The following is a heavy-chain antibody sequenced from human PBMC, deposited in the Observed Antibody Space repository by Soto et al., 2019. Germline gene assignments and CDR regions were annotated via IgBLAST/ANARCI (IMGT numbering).Heavy chain of an antibody. J-gene: IGHJ2*01. CDR2: IKSKTDGGTT. V-gene: IGHV3-15*01. CDR1: GFTFSNAW. Sequence: EVQLVESGGGLVKPGGSLRLSCAASGFTFSNAWMSWVRQAPGKGLEWVGRIKSKTDGGTTDYAAPVKGRFTISRDDSKNTLYLQMNSLKTEDTAVYYCTTSLRYFDPPWGRCFDLCGRGTLVTVSS. CDR3: TTSLRYFDPPWGRCFDL. D-gene: IGHD3-9*01.